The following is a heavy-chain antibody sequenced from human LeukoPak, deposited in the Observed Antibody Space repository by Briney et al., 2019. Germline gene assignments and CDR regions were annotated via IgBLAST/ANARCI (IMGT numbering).Heavy chain of an antibody. J-gene: IGHJ6*02. V-gene: IGHV4-38-2*02. CDR2: IYHSGST. CDR1: GYSISSGYY. D-gene: IGHD6-13*01. Sequence: SETLSLTCTVSGYSISSGYYWGWIRQPPGKGLEWIGSIYHSGSTNYNPSLKSRVTISVDTSKNQFSLKLSSVTAADTAVYYCARGPPYSSSWYGTPDYYYGMDVWGQGTTVTVSS. CDR3: ARGPPYSSSWYGTPDYYYGMDV.